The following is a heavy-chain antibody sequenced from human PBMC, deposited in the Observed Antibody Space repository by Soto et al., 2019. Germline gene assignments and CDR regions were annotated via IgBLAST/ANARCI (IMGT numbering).Heavy chain of an antibody. CDR3: ARDHKGGYYYYGMDV. CDR1: GFTFSSYE. Sequence: SLRLSCAASGFTFSSYEMNWVRQAPGKGLEWVSYISSSGSTIYYADSVKGRFTISRDNAKNSLYLQMNSLRAEDTAVYYCARDHKGGYYYYGMDVWRQGTTVTVSS. CDR2: ISSSGSTI. J-gene: IGHJ6*02. V-gene: IGHV3-48*03.